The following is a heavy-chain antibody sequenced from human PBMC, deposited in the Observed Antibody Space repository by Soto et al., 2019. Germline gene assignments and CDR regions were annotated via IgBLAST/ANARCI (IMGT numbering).Heavy chain of an antibody. CDR3: ARGYLWGLSSTSLSQRPYYYYYGMDG. CDR2: INHSGST. Sequence: PXETLCLPCAVDGLSRRGYYSSWIRRPPGKGLDRLGEINHSGSTNYNPSLKSRVTIPVDTSKNQFSLKLSSVTAADTAVYYCARGYLWGLSSTSLSQRPYYYYYGMDGWGQGHTVPVS. V-gene: IGHV4-34*01. J-gene: IGHJ6*02. CDR1: GLSRRGYY. D-gene: IGHD2-2*01.